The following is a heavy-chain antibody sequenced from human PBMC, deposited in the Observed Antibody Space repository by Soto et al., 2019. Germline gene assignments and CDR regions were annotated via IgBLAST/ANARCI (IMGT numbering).Heavy chain of an antibody. CDR1: GGSFSGYY. CDR3: ARGRAGVEVAATLYYYYYGMDV. J-gene: IGHJ6*02. Sequence: SETLSLTCAVYGGSFSGYYWSWIRQPPGKGLEWIGEINHSGSTNYNPSLKSRVTISVDTSKNQFSLKLSSVTAADTAVYYCARGRAGVEVAATLYYYYYGMDVWGQGTTVTVSS. D-gene: IGHD6-19*01. V-gene: IGHV4-34*01. CDR2: INHSGST.